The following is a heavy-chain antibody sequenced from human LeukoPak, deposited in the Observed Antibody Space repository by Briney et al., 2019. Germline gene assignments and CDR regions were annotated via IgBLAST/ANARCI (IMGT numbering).Heavy chain of an antibody. CDR2: ISGDGGST. CDR1: GFTFDDYA. D-gene: IGHD6-19*01. CDR3: AKVMVGIAVAGTYYYGMDV. Sequence: SGGSLRLSCAASGFTFDDYAMHWVRQAPGKGLEWVSLISGDGGSTYYADFVKGRFTISRDNSKNSLYLQMNSLRTEDTALYYCAKVMVGIAVAGTYYYGMDVWGQGTTVTVSS. V-gene: IGHV3-43*02. J-gene: IGHJ6*02.